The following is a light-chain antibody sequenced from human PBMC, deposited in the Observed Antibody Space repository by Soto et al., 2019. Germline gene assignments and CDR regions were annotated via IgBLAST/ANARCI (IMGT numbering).Light chain of an antibody. V-gene: IGKV3D-7*01. CDR3: QQDFKLPIT. CDR1: QSVSSDY. CDR2: GAS. Sequence: EILITQSPCTLSLSPGERATLSCMASQSVSSDYLSWYQQSPGQAPRLLIYGASTRATGIPARFSGSGSGTDFALTVSSLQPEDFAIYYCQQDFKLPITFGQGTRLEIK. J-gene: IGKJ5*01.